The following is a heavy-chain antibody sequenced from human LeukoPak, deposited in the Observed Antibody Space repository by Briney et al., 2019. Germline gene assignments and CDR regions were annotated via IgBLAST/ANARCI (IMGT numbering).Heavy chain of an antibody. V-gene: IGHV1-24*01. CDR2: FDPEDGET. J-gene: IGHJ6*04. CDR3: ATDGTAGSLYYYYGMDV. CDR1: GCTLTELS. D-gene: IGHD6-25*01. Sequence: ASVKVSCKVSGCTLTELSMHWVRQAPGKGLEWMGGFDPEDGETIYAQKFQGRVTMTEDTSTDTAYMELSSLRSEDTAVYYCATDGTAGSLYYYYGMDVWGKGTTVTVSS.